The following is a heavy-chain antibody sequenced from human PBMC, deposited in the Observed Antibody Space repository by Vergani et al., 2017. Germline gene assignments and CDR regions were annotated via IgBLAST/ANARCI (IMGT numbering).Heavy chain of an antibody. Sequence: QVQLQQWGAGLLKPSETLSLTCAVYGGSFSGYYWSWIRQPPGKGREWIGEINHSGNTNYNSSLKSRVTISVDPSKNQFSLKLSSVTAADTAVYYCARGLRYYDSSGYLDAFDIWGQGTMVTVSS. CDR2: INHSGNT. D-gene: IGHD3-22*01. V-gene: IGHV4-34*01. CDR1: GGSFSGYY. J-gene: IGHJ3*02. CDR3: ARGLRYYDSSGYLDAFDI.